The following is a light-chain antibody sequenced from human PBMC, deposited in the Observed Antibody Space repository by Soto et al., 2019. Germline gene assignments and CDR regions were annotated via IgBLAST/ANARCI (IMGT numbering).Light chain of an antibody. J-gene: IGLJ1*01. CDR3: SSYTSSSTV. CDR1: SSDVGGYNY. CDR2: EVS. Sequence: QSVLTQSASVSGSPGQSITISCTGTSSDVGGYNYVSWYQQHPGKAPKLMIYEVSNRPSGVSNRFSGSKSGNTASLTISGLQAEDKADYYCSSYTSSSTVFGTGTKVTVL. V-gene: IGLV2-14*01.